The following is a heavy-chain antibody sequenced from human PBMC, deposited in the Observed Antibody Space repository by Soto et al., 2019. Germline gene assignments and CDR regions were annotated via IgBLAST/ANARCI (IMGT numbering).Heavy chain of an antibody. CDR2: IYYSGST. CDR1: GGSISSYY. V-gene: IGHV4-59*08. D-gene: IGHD2-2*01. CDR3: ARLIHCKTTSCYFDY. J-gene: IGHJ4*02. Sequence: SETLSLTCTVSGGSISSYYWSWIRQPPGKGLEWIGYIYYSGSTNYNPSLKSRVTISVDTSKNQFSLKMSSVTAADTAVFYCARLIHCKTTSCYFDYWGQGTLVTVSS.